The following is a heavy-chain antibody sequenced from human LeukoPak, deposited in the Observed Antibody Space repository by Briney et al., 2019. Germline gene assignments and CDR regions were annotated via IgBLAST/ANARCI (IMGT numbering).Heavy chain of an antibody. CDR2: NNGDGSTT. J-gene: IGHJ4*02. Sequence: PGGSLRLSCVASGFSLSGYWMYWVRQAPGKGLMYISRNNGDGSTTNYADVVKGRFTMSRDNVKNTLYLQMNSLRAEDTAVYYCAKEGYSSGWYQSDYWGQGTLVTVSS. CDR1: GFSLSGYW. D-gene: IGHD6-19*01. CDR3: AKEGYSSGWYQSDY. V-gene: IGHV3-74*01.